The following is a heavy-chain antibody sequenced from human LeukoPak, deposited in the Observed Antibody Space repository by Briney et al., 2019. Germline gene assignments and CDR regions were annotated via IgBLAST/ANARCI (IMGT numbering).Heavy chain of an antibody. CDR3: TTDWHRYFDWYNLDY. CDR2: IKSKIDGETT. J-gene: IGHJ4*02. CDR1: GFTFSNAW. D-gene: IGHD3-9*01. V-gene: IGHV3-15*01. Sequence: GGSLRLSCAGSGFTFSNAWMSWVRQAPGKGLEWVGRIKSKIDGETTDYAAPVKGRFTISRDDSKNTLYLQMSSLKTEDTAVYYCTTDWHRYFDWYNLDYWGQGTLVTVSS.